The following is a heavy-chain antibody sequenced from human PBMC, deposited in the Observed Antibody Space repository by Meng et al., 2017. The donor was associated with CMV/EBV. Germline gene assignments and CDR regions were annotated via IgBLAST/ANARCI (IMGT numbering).Heavy chain of an antibody. D-gene: IGHD2-8*01. Sequence: SETLSLTCAVYGGSFSGYYWSWIRQPPGKGLEWIGEINHSGSTNYNPSLKSRVTISVETSKNQFSLKLSSVTAADTAVYYCARGFVHNWFDPWGQGTLVTVSS. V-gene: IGHV4-34*01. CDR1: GGSFSGYY. CDR3: ARGFVHNWFDP. J-gene: IGHJ5*02. CDR2: INHSGST.